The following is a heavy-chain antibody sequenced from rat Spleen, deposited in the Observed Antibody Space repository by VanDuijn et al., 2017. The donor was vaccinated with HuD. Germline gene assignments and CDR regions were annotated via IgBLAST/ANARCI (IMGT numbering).Heavy chain of an antibody. D-gene: IGHD1-11*01. CDR1: GFTFSDYN. CDR2: ISYDGSST. V-gene: IGHV5-7*01. J-gene: IGHJ2*01. Sequence: EVQLVESGGGLVQPGRSLKLSCAASGFTFSDYNMAWVRQAPKKGLEWVATISYDGSSTYYRDSVKGRFTISRDNAKSTLYLQMDSLRSEDTATYYCARQEGAPSYWGQGVMVTVSS. CDR3: ARQEGAPSY.